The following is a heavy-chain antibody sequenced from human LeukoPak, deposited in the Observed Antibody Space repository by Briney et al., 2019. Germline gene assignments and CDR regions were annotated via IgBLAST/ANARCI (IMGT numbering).Heavy chain of an antibody. CDR2: IKQDGSEK. D-gene: IGHD3-9*01. CDR1: GFTFSSYA. V-gene: IGHV3-7*03. CDR3: ARDIKAYYDILTGYYNY. Sequence: GASLRLSCAASGFTFSSYAMSWVRQAPGKGLEWVANIKQDGSEKYYVDSVKGRFTISRDNAKNSLYLQMNSLRAEDTAVYSCARDIKAYYDILTGYYNYWGQGTLVTVSS. J-gene: IGHJ4*02.